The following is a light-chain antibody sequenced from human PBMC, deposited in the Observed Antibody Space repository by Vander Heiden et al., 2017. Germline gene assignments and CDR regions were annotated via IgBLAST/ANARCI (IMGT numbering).Light chain of an antibody. J-gene: IGKJ1*01. Sequence: EIVLTHSPATLSLSPGESAPLSCRASQSVDSYLGWYQQKPGQAPRLLIYDASNRATGIPARFSGSGSGTDFTLTISSLEPEDFAVYYGQHRKNWPWTFGQGTKVEIK. V-gene: IGKV3-11*01. CDR1: QSVDSY. CDR2: DAS. CDR3: QHRKNWPWT.